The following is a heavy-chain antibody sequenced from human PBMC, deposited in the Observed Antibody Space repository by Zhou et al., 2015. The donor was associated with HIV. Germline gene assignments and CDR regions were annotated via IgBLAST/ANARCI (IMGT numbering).Heavy chain of an antibody. V-gene: IGHV1-69*01. Sequence: QVQLVQSGAEVKKPGSSVKVSCKASGGTFSSYAISWVRQAPGQGLEWMGGIIPIFGTANYAQKFQGRVTITADESTSTAYMELSSLRSEDTAVYYCARETYDYVWGSYRLNWFDPWGQGTLVTVSS. CDR1: GGTFSSYA. J-gene: IGHJ5*02. CDR3: ARETYDYVWGSYRLNWFDP. CDR2: IIPIFGTA. D-gene: IGHD3-16*02.